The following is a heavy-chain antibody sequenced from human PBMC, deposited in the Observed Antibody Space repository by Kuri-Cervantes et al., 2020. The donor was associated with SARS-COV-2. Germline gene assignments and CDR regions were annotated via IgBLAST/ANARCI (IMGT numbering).Heavy chain of an antibody. V-gene: IGHV4-39*01. Sequence: SETLSLTCTVSGGSISSSSYYWGWIRQPPGKGLEWIGSIYYSGSTYCNPSLKSRVTISVDTSTNQFFLNLTSVTAADTAVYYCARQGGYYGMDVWGQGTTVTVSS. D-gene: IGHD3-22*01. CDR1: GGSISSSSYY. CDR2: IYYSGST. J-gene: IGHJ6*02. CDR3: ARQGGYYGMDV.